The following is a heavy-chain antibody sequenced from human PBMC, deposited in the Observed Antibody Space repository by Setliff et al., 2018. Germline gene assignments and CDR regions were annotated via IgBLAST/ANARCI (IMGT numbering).Heavy chain of an antibody. CDR1: GYTFTSHY. CDR2: INPSSGRT. Sequence: ASVKVSCKASGYTFTSHYMHWVRQAPGLGLEWMGTINPSSGRTSYARRFQGRVTMTRDTSTSTVYMDMSSLRSEDTAVYYCARDVFPYHYEGAFDIWGQGTMVTVSS. J-gene: IGHJ3*02. CDR3: ARDVFPYHYEGAFDI. D-gene: IGHD3-22*01. V-gene: IGHV1-46*01.